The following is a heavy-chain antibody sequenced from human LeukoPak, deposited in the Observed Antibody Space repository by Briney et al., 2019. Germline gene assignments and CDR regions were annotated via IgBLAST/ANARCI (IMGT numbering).Heavy chain of an antibody. J-gene: IGHJ4*02. CDR3: ARGRGAAAGKFDY. CDR1: GGTFSSYA. Sequence: GASVKVSCKASGGTFSSYAISWVRQAPGQGLEWMGGVIPILGTANYAQKFQGRVTITADESTSTAYMELSSLRSEDTAVYYCARGRGAAAGKFDYWGQGTLVTVSS. V-gene: IGHV1-69*13. CDR2: VIPILGTA. D-gene: IGHD6-13*01.